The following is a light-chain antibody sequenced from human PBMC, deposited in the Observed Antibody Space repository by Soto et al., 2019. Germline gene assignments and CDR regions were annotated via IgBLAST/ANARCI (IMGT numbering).Light chain of an antibody. CDR2: TGS. CDR3: XXXXXCPLT. J-gene: IGKJ4*01. V-gene: IGKV1-12*01. CDR1: QGISNW. Sequence: IQMTQSPSSVSASVGDRVSITCRASQGISNWLAWYQQKPGRAPKLLIYTGSSLQSGVPSRFSGTGSGTDFTLTISSLQPXXXXXXXXXXXXXCPLTFGGGTKVEIK.